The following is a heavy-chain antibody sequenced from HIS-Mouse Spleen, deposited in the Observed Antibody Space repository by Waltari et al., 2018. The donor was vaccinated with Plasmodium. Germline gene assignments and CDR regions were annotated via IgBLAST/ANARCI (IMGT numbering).Heavy chain of an antibody. CDR1: GGSFSGYY. CDR3: ARGQLGIDAFDI. J-gene: IGHJ3*02. V-gene: IGHV4-34*01. CDR2: INHSGST. Sequence: QVQLQQWGAGLLKPSETLSLTCAVYGGSFSGYYWSWIRQPPGKGLEWIGEINHSGSTNSTPSLKSRVTISVDTSKNQFSLKLSSVTAADTAVYYCARGQLGIDAFDIWGQGTMVTVSS. D-gene: IGHD7-27*01.